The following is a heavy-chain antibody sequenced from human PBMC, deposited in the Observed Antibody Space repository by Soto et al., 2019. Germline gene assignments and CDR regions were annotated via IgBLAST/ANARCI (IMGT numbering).Heavy chain of an antibody. CDR3: ARGLWCGGVSCYPLYFDP. CDR1: GFSFSRSA. J-gene: IGHJ5*02. CDR2: ISGSADGT. V-gene: IGHV3-23*01. Sequence: PGGSLRLSCAASGFSFSRSAISWVRQAPGKGLEWVSAISGSADGTYYADSVKGRFTISRDNSKNTVSLQMNSLRAEDTAVYYCARGLWCGGVSCYPLYFDPWGQGTLVTVSS. D-gene: IGHD2-15*01.